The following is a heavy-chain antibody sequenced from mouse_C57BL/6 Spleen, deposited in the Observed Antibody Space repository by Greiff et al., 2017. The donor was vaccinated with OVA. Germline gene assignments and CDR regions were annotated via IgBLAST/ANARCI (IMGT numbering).Heavy chain of an antibody. CDR3: ASDWDEGNY. Sequence: EVKLMESGGGLVKPGGSLKLSCAASGFTFSDYGMHWVRQAPEKGLEWVAYISSGSSTIYYAETVKGRFTISRDNAKNTLFLQMTSLRSEDTAMYYCASDWDEGNYWGQGTTLTVSS. J-gene: IGHJ2*01. CDR1: GFTFSDYG. CDR2: ISSGSSTI. V-gene: IGHV5-17*01. D-gene: IGHD4-1*01.